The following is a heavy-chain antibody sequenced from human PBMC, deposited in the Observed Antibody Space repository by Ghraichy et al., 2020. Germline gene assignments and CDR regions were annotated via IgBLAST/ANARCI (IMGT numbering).Heavy chain of an antibody. CDR2: ISWNSGSI. J-gene: IGHJ4*02. D-gene: IGHD5-18*01. Sequence: SLKISCAASGFTFDDYAIHWVRQAPGKGLEWVSGISWNSGSIGYADSVKGRFTISRDNAKNSLYLQMNSLRAEDTALYYCAKADTAMDPFDYWGQGTLVTVSS. CDR1: GFTFDDYA. V-gene: IGHV3-9*01. CDR3: AKADTAMDPFDY.